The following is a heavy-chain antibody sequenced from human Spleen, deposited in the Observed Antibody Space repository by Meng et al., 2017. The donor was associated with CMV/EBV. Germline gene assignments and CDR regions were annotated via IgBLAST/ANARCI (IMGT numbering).Heavy chain of an antibody. CDR3: ARPQYYYGSGSYVY. J-gene: IGHJ4*02. CDR1: GFIFSNHE. CDR2: ISGNSGTI. V-gene: IGHV3-48*04. D-gene: IGHD3-10*01. Sequence: GGSLRLSCAASGFIFSNHEMNWVRQAPGKGLEWVSSISGNSGTIHYADSVKGRFTISRDNAKNSLYLQINSLRGEDTAVYYCARPQYYYGSGSYVYWGQGTLVTVSS.